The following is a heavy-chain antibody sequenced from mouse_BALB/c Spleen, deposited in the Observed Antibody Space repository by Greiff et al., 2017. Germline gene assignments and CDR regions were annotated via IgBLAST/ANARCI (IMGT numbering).Heavy chain of an antibody. V-gene: IGHV5-12-1*01. J-gene: IGHJ4*01. D-gene: IGHD2-14*01. CDR2: ISSGGGST. CDR1: GFAFSSYD. CDR3: ARQDRYSAMDY. Sequence: EVKLMESGGGLVKPGGSLKLSCAASGFAFSSYDMSWVRQTPEKRLEWVAYISSGGGSTYYPDTVKGRFTISRDNAKNTLYLQMSSLKSEDTAMYYCARQDRYSAMDYWGQGTSVTVSS.